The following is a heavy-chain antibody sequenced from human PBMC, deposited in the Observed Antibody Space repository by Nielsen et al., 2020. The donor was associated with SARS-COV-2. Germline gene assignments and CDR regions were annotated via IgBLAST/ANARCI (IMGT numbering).Heavy chain of an antibody. J-gene: IGHJ4*02. CDR2: INAANGNT. V-gene: IGHV1-3*01. Sequence: ASVKVSCKASGYTFTSYAMHWVRQAPGQRLEWMGWINAANGNTESSQKFQGRVTITRDTSASTAYMELSSLRSEDTAVYYCARDYYSSGWLGFDYWGQGTVVTVSS. CDR3: ARDYYSSGWLGFDY. D-gene: IGHD6-19*01. CDR1: GYTFTSYA.